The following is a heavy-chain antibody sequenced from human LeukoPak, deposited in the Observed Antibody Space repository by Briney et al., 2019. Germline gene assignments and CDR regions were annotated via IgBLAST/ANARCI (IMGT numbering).Heavy chain of an antibody. D-gene: IGHD3-10*02. CDR3: AREGGYVERTLDS. V-gene: IGHV4-31*03. CDR2: IYNSGRT. CDR1: GGSISSGGNF. J-gene: IGHJ4*02. Sequence: PSETLSLTCTVSGGSISSGGNFWTWIRQHPGKGLDWIGYIYNSGRTYYNPSLKSRVTISLDTSKNQFSLKLGSVTAADTAVYYRAREGGYVERTLDSWGQGTLVTVSP.